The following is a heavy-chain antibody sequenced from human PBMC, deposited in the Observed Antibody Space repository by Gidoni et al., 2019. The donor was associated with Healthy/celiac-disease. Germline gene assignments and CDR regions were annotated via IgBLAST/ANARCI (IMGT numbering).Heavy chain of an antibody. J-gene: IGHJ3*02. V-gene: IGHV3-7*01. CDR2: IKQAGSEK. CDR3: AREAIVGDAFDI. Sequence: EVQLVESGGGLVQPGGSLRLSCAAPGLTFSSYCMSWFRQAPGKGLAWVANIKQAGSEKYYVDSVKGRFTISRDNAKNSLYLQMNSLRAEDTAVYYCAREAIVGDAFDIWGQGTMVTVSS. CDR1: GLTFSSYC. D-gene: IGHD1-26*01.